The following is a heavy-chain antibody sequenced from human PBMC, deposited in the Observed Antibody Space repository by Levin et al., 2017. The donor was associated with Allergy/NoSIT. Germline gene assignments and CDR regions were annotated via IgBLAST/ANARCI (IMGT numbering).Heavy chain of an antibody. Sequence: PGESLKISCVASGFSFSTYSMSWVRQAPGKGLEWVASISRMSRYLYYADSVTGRFTISRDDAKNSLYLQMNSLTPEDTAIYYCARDEVDYFGSGSAANGMDVWGQGTTVSVSS. CDR2: ISRMSRYL. CDR1: GFSFSTYS. V-gene: IGHV3-21*01. D-gene: IGHD3-10*01. CDR3: ARDEVDYFGSGSAANGMDV. J-gene: IGHJ6*02.